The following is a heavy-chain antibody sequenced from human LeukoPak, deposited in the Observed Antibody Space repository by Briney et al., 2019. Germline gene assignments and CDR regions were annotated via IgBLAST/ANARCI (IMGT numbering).Heavy chain of an antibody. J-gene: IGHJ4*02. D-gene: IGHD2-2*03. CDR1: GFTFTTFW. Sequence: PGGSLRLSCAASGFTFTTFWMNWPRQAPGEGLVWVSLINTNGRTTTYADSVKGRFTISRDNAKNTLYLQMNSLRAEDTAVYYCARDLHGSPDWWGQGTLVTVSS. CDR3: ARDLHGSPDW. V-gene: IGHV3-74*01. CDR2: INTNGRTT.